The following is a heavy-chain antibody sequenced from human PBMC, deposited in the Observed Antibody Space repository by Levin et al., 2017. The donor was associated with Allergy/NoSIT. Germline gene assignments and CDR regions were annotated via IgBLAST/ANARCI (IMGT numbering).Heavy chain of an antibody. CDR1: GYRFTSYW. D-gene: IGHD3-10*01. CDR3: ARPGDDAFDI. V-gene: IGHV5-51*01. J-gene: IGHJ3*02. CDR2: IYPGDSDT. Sequence: GESLKISCKVSGYRFTSYWIGWVRQMPGKGLEWMGSIYPGDSDTRYSPSFQGQVSISADKSISTAYLQWNTLKASATAMYYCARPGDDAFDIWGQGTMVTVSS.